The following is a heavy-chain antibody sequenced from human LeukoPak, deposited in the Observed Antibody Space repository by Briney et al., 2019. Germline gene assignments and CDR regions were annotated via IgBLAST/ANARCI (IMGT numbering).Heavy chain of an antibody. J-gene: IGHJ6*03. CDR1: GFTFSSYT. D-gene: IGHD2-2*02. CDR2: ISSNGGST. CDR3: ARVPYCSSTSCYSDYYYMDV. V-gene: IGHV3-64*01. Sequence: GGSLRLSCAASGFTFSSYTMHWVRQAPGKGLEYVSAISSNGGSTYYANSVKGRFTISRDNSKNTLYLQMGSLRAEDMAVYYCARVPYCSSTSCYSDYYYMDVWGKGTTVTDSS.